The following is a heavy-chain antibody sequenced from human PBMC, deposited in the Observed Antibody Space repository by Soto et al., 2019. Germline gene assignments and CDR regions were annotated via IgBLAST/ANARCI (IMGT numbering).Heavy chain of an antibody. CDR3: ARGYCSGGSCYFDY. CDR2: IKQDGSEK. J-gene: IGHJ4*02. D-gene: IGHD2-15*01. Sequence: GGSLRLSCAASGFTFSSYWMSWVRQAPGKGLEWVANIKQDGSEKYYVDSVKGQFTISRDNAKNSLYLQMNSLRAEDTAVYYCARGYCSGGSCYFDYWGQGTLVTVSS. V-gene: IGHV3-7*05. CDR1: GFTFSSYW.